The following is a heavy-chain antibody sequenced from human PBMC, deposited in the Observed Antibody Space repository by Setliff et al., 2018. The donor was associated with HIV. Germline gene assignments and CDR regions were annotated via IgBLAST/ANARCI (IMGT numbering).Heavy chain of an antibody. CDR2: IYTNGST. CDR3: ARGRHAGSGAYSGGFYYFDF. Sequence: SETLSLTCTVSGGSISSYFWSWIRQPPGKGLEWIGYIYTNGSTNYNPSLKSRVTISVDTSKNQFSLELTSVTAADTGLYYCARGRHAGSGAYSGGFYYFDFWGQGALVTVSS. CDR1: GGSISSYF. V-gene: IGHV4-4*08. D-gene: IGHD3-16*01. J-gene: IGHJ4*02.